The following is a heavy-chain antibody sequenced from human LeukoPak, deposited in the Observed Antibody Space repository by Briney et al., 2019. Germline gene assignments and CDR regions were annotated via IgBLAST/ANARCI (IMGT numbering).Heavy chain of an antibody. D-gene: IGHD3-22*01. CDR3: ARAKYARGYYVH. CDR1: GGSISSSNYY. Sequence: SETLSLTCTVSGGSISSSNYYWGWIRQPPGKGLEWIGSIYYSGSTYYSPSLKSRVTISVDTSKNQFSLKLSSVTAADTAVYYCARAKYARGYYVHWGQGTLVTVSS. J-gene: IGHJ4*02. CDR2: IYYSGST. V-gene: IGHV4-39*07.